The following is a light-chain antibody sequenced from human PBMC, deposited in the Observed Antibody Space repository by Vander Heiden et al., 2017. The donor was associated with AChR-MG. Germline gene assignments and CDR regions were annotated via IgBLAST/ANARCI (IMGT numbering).Light chain of an antibody. Sequence: DIQMTQSPSSLSASVGDRVTITCRASQSISNYLNWYQQKPGKGPKLVIYVATSLQCGVPSRFSGSGSGTDFTLTISSLQPEDFATYYCQQSYSTPRTFGQGTKVEIK. CDR3: QQSYSTPRT. V-gene: IGKV1-39*01. J-gene: IGKJ1*01. CDR2: VAT. CDR1: QSISNY.